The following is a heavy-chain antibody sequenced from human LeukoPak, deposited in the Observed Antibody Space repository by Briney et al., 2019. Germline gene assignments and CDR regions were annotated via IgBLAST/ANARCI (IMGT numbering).Heavy chain of an antibody. CDR2: VSAYNGKT. V-gene: IGHV1-18*01. Sequence: ASVKVSCKASGYTFTSSYINWVRQAPGQGLEWMGWVSAYNGKTSYVQNFQGRVTMTTDSSTNTAYMDLTSLTSDDTAVYYCARGGTYYPCIDYWGQGTLVTVPS. CDR1: GYTFTSSY. J-gene: IGHJ4*02. D-gene: IGHD1-26*01. CDR3: ARGGTYYPCIDY.